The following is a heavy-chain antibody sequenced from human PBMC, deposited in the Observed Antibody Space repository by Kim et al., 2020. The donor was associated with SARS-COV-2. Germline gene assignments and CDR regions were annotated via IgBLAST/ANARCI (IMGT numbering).Heavy chain of an antibody. CDR2: ISYDGSNK. CDR3: ARGGFYTARKYYFDY. V-gene: IGHV3-30*04. CDR1: GFAFSSYA. D-gene: IGHD3-16*01. J-gene: IGHJ4*01. Sequence: GGSLRLSCAASGFAFSSYAMHWVRQAPGKGLEWVAVISYDGSNKYYADSVKGRFTISRDNSKNTLYLQMNSLRAEDTAVYYCARGGFYTARKYYFDYWG.